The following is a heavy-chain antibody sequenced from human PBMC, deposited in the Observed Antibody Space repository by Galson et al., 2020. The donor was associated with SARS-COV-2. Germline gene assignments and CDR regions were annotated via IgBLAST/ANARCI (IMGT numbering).Heavy chain of an antibody. J-gene: IGHJ4*02. CDR1: GFTFSDYW. CDR2: INQGGSEE. CDR3: ARADSVRSVDY. D-gene: IGHD3-22*01. V-gene: IGHV3-7*04. Sequence: SCAASGFTFSDYWLSWVRQTPGKGLEWVANINQGGSEEYYVDSVKGRFTISRDNAKNSLFLQMNSLRAEDTAVYYCARADSVRSVDYWGQGTLVTVSS.